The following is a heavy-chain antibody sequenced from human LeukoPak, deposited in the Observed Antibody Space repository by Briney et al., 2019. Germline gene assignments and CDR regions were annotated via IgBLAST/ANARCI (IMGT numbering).Heavy chain of an antibody. Sequence: ASVKVSCKASGYTFTGYYMHWVRQAPGLGLEWMGWINPNSGGTNYAQKFQGRVTMTRDTSISTAYMELSRLRSDDTAVYYCARDPRRYNWFDPWGQGTLVTVSS. J-gene: IGHJ5*02. CDR1: GYTFTGYY. CDR2: INPNSGGT. V-gene: IGHV1-2*02. CDR3: ARDPRRYNWFDP.